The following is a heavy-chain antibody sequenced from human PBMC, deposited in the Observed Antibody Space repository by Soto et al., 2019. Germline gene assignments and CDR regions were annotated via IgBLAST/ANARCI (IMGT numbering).Heavy chain of an antibody. Sequence: KGVGASVKVSCKASGYTFTSYGISWVRQAPGQGLEWMGWISAYNGNTNYAQKLQGRVTMTTDTSTSTAYMELRSLRSDDTAVYYCARVDPQVGFVDVWGKGTTVTVSS. CDR2: ISAYNGNT. D-gene: IGHD3-10*01. V-gene: IGHV1-18*01. J-gene: IGHJ6*04. CDR1: GYTFTSYG. CDR3: ARVDPQVGFVDV.